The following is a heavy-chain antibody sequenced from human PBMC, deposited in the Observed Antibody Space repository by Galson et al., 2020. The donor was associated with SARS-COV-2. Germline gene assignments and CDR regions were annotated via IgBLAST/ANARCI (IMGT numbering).Heavy chain of an antibody. V-gene: IGHV4-61*02. Sequence: SETLSLTCTVSGGSISSGSYYWSWIRQPAGKGLEWIGRIYTSGSTNYNPSLKSRVTISVDTSKNQFSLKLSSVTAADTAVYYCASDYYDSSGYLGYWGQVTLVTVSS. D-gene: IGHD3-22*01. CDR1: GGSISSGSYY. CDR3: ASDYYDSSGYLGY. J-gene: IGHJ4*02. CDR2: IYTSGST.